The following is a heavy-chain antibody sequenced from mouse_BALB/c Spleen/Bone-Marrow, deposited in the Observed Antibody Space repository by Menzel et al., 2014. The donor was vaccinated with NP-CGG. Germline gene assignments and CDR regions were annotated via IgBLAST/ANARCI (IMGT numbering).Heavy chain of an antibody. V-gene: IGHV1S81*02. D-gene: IGHD3-1*01. CDR3: TRGLRAWFAY. Sequence: VQVVESGAELVKPGASVKLSCKASDYTFTSYYMYWVKQRPGQGLEWIGGINPSNGGTNFNEKFKSKATLTVDKSSSTAYMQLSSLTSEDSAVYYCTRGLRAWFAYWGQGTLVSVSA. CDR1: DYTFTSYY. CDR2: INPSNGGT. J-gene: IGHJ3*01.